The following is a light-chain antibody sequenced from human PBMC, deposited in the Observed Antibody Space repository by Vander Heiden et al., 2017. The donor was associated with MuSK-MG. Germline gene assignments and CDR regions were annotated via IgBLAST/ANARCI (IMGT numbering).Light chain of an antibody. J-gene: IGLJ2*01. Sequence: SALTQPASVSGSPGPSITISCTGTSSDVGGYNYVSWYQQHPGKAPKLMIYDVSNRPSGVSNRFSGSKSGNTASLTISGLQAEDEADYYCSSYTSSSTLGFGGGTKLTVL. CDR2: DVS. CDR1: SSDVGGYNY. CDR3: SSYTSSSTLG. V-gene: IGLV2-14*01.